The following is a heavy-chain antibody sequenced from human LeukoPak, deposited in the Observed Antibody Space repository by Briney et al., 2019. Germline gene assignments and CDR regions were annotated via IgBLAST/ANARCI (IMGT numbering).Heavy chain of an antibody. CDR3: AKAFRIVGIGNPADAFDV. D-gene: IGHD1-26*01. Sequence: QPGGSLRLSCAASGFTFNKYAMNWVRQPPGKGLEWVSSIAGTGGSTYYADSVKGRFTLSRDNSENTLYLQLNSLRAEDSGIYYCAKAFRIVGIGNPADAFDVWGQGTVVTVS. CDR2: IAGTGGST. J-gene: IGHJ3*01. V-gene: IGHV3-23*01. CDR1: GFTFNKYA.